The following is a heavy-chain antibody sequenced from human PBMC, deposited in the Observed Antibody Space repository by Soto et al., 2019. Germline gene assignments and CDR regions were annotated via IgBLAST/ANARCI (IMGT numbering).Heavy chain of an antibody. CDR3: ARDGGFGELKY. V-gene: IGHV1-69*13. Sequence: SVKVSCKDSGDRLGGYSSSWVRQAPGEGLEWMGRIIPVFGTTNDAQRFEGRVTFTADESTNTAYMELRGLLSEDTAVYYCARDGGFGELKYWGPGTLVTVSS. CDR2: IIPVFGTT. J-gene: IGHJ4*02. CDR1: GDRLGGYS. D-gene: IGHD3-10*01.